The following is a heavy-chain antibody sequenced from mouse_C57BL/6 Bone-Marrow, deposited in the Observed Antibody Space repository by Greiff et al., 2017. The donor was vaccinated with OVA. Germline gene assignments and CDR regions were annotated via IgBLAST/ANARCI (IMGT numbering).Heavy chain of an antibody. CDR3: ARHSSGYGY. CDR1: GYTFTSYT. D-gene: IGHD3-2*02. CDR2: INPSSGYT. V-gene: IGHV1-4*01. J-gene: IGHJ2*01. Sequence: QVQLQQQSGAELARPGASVTMSCKASGYTFTSYTMHWVKQRPGQGLEWIGYINPSSGYTKYNQKFKDKATLTADKSSSTAYMQLSSLTSEDSAVYYCARHSSGYGYWGQGTTLTVSS.